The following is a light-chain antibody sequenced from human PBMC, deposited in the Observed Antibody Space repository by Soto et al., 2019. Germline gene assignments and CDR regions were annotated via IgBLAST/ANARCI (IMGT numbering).Light chain of an antibody. Sequence: EIVMTQSPPSLTVTPGEPASISCRSSQRLLHSNGNTFLDWYLQKPGQSPQLLIYLDSNRASGVPDRVSGSEAGTDFTLKISRVEAEDVGVYYCMQALETPYTFGQGTKLEIK. V-gene: IGKV2-28*01. CDR1: QRLLHSNGNTF. CDR2: LDS. J-gene: IGKJ2*01. CDR3: MQALETPYT.